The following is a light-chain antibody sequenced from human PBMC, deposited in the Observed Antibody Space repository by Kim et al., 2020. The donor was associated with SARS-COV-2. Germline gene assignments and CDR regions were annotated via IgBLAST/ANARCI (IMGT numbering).Light chain of an antibody. V-gene: IGLV2-14*03. Sequence: QSALTQPASVSGSPGQSITISCTGTSSDVGGYNFVSWYQQHPGKAPQLLLYDVTYRPSGVSNRFSGSKSGNTASLTISGLQAEDEADYYCTSFTSSITPLYVFGPGTQVTVL. CDR1: SSDVGGYNF. J-gene: IGLJ1*01. CDR3: TSFTSSITPLYV. CDR2: DVT.